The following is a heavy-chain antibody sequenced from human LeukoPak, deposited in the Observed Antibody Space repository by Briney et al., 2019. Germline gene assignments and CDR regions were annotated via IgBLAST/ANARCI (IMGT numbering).Heavy chain of an antibody. CDR2: IKPDGSEK. CDR1: GFTFSSDW. V-gene: IGHV3-7*05. CDR3: ARGTYTMKAGSSPADY. Sequence: PGGSLRLSCAASGFTFSSDWMDWVRQAPGKGLEWVASIKPDGSEKNYVDSVKGRFSISRDNAKNSLYLQMNSLRAEDTAVYYCARGTYTMKAGSSPADYWGQGTLVTVSS. D-gene: IGHD6-6*01. J-gene: IGHJ4*02.